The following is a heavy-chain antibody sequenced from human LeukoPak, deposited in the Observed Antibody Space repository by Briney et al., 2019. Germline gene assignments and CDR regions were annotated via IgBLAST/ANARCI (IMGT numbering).Heavy chain of an antibody. CDR1: GFTFSSYW. V-gene: IGHV3-74*01. D-gene: IGHD3-22*01. CDR2: INSDGSST. Sequence: GGSLRLSCAVSGFTFSSYWMHWVRQAPGKGLVWVSRINSDGSSTSYADSVKGRFTISRDNAKNTLYLQMNNLRAEDTAVYYCARDRGLDHYDSSGYNWFDPWGQGTLVTVSS. CDR3: ARDRGLDHYDSSGYNWFDP. J-gene: IGHJ5*02.